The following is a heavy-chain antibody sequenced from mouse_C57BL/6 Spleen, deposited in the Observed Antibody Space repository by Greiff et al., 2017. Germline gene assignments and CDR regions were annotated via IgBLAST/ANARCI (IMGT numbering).Heavy chain of an antibody. J-gene: IGHJ1*03. D-gene: IGHD2-3*01. CDR2: IDPETGGT. CDR1: GYTFTDYE. Sequence: QVHVKQSGAELVRPGASVTLSCKASGYTFTDYEMHWVKQTPVHGLEWIGAIDPETGGTAYNHKFKGKAILTADKSSSTAYMELRSLTSEDSAVYYCTDGYPYFDVWGTGTTVTVSS. V-gene: IGHV1-15*01. CDR3: TDGYPYFDV.